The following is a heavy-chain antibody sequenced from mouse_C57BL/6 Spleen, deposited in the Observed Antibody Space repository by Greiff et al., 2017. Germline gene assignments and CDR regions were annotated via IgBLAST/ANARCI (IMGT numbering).Heavy chain of an antibody. CDR1: GYSITSGYD. CDR2: ISYSGST. V-gene: IGHV3-1*01. D-gene: IGHD2-4*01. Sequence: EVQLQESGPGMVKPSQSLSLTCTVTGYSITSGYDWHWIRHFPGNKLEWMGYISYSGSTNYNPTLKSRISITHDTSKNHFFLKLNSVTTEDTATYYCAREGDYDGAWFAYWGQGTLVTVSA. CDR3: AREGDYDGAWFAY. J-gene: IGHJ3*01.